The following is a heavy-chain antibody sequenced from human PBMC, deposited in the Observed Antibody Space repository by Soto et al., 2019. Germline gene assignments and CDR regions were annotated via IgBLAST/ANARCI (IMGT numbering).Heavy chain of an antibody. V-gene: IGHV1-69*13. CDR3: ARGLYSGSYSVYYYGLEG. Sequence: GASVKVSCKASGVTFSSYAITWVRQAPGQGLEWMGGIIPIFGTANYAQKFQGRVTITADESTSTAYMELSSLRSEDTAVYYCARGLYSGSYSVYYYGLEGWRQGTTVTVSS. CDR2: IIPIFGTA. CDR1: GVTFSSYA. D-gene: IGHD1-26*01. J-gene: IGHJ6*02.